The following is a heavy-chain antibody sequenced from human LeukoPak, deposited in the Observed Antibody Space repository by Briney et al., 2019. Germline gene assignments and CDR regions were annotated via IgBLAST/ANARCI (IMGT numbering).Heavy chain of an antibody. J-gene: IGHJ6*02. V-gene: IGHV1-8*01. Sequence: ASVKVSCKASGYTFTSYDINWVRQAIGQGLEWMGWMNPNSGNTGYAQKFQGRVTMTRNTSISTAYMELSSLRSEDTAVYYCARLYQTSARYYYGMDVWGQGTTVTVSS. CDR2: MNPNSGNT. D-gene: IGHD2-2*01. CDR1: GYTFTSYD. CDR3: ARLYQTSARYYYGMDV.